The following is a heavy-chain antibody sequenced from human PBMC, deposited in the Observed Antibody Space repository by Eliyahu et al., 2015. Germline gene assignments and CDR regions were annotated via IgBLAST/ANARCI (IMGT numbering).Heavy chain of an antibody. J-gene: IGHJ3*02. Sequence: QVQLVQSGAEVKKPGASVKVSCKASGYXFTDYYLHWVRQAPGQGLEWMGWINPKSGATNYAQKFQGRVTMTRDTSINTASLEVKRLRNDDTAVYFCARGPSGEIWGQGTXVTVSS. CDR1: GYXFTDYY. D-gene: IGHD3-10*01. CDR3: ARGPSGEI. V-gene: IGHV1-2*02. CDR2: INPKSGAT.